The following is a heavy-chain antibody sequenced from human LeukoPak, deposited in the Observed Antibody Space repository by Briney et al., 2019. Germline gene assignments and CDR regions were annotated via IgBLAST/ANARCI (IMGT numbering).Heavy chain of an antibody. CDR2: IYYSGST. D-gene: IGHD6-19*01. Sequence: SETLSLTCTVSGGSISSSSYYWGWIRQPPGKGLEWIGSIYYSGSTYYNPSLKSRVTISVDTSKNQFSLKLSSVTAADTAVYYCAARGDSSGWSLYYYYYGMDVWGQGTTVTVSS. V-gene: IGHV4-39*07. CDR3: AARGDSSGWSLYYYYYGMDV. J-gene: IGHJ6*02. CDR1: GGSISSSSYY.